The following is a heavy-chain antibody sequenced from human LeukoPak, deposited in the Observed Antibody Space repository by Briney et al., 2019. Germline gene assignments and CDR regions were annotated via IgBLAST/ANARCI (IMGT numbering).Heavy chain of an antibody. CDR3: ARSPRSQLIAVAGERSPYYFDY. CDR1: GGSISSYY. CDR2: IYTSGST. V-gene: IGHV4-4*07. D-gene: IGHD6-19*01. J-gene: IGHJ4*02. Sequence: SETLSLTCTVSGGSISSYYWSWIRQPAGKGLEWIGRIYTSGSTNYNPSLKSRVTMSVGTSKNQFSLKLSSVTAADTAVYYCARSPRSQLIAVAGERSPYYFDYWGQGTLVTVSS.